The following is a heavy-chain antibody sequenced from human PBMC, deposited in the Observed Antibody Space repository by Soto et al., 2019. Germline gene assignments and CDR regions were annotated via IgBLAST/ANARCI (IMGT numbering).Heavy chain of an antibody. Sequence: GGSLRLSCAASGFTFDDYAMHWVRQAPGKGLEWVSLISWDGGSTYYADSVKGRFTISRDNSKNSLYLQMNSLRAEDTALYYCAKDDEGYCSGGSCYSRYYYYGMDVWGQGTTVTVSS. D-gene: IGHD2-15*01. CDR1: GFTFDDYA. V-gene: IGHV3-43D*03. CDR2: ISWDGGST. CDR3: AKDDEGYCSGGSCYSRYYYYGMDV. J-gene: IGHJ6*02.